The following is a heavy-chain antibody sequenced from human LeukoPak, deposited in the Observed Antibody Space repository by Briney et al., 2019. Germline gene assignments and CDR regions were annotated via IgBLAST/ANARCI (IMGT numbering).Heavy chain of an antibody. V-gene: IGHV3-74*01. Sequence: PGGSLRLSCAASGFTFSSHWMHWVRQAPGKGLVWVSRINSDGSSISYADSVKGRFTISRDNAKNTLYLQMNSLRAEDTAVYYCARQNTPHGNFDYWGQGILVTVSS. D-gene: IGHD1-26*01. CDR3: ARQNTPHGNFDY. CDR2: INSDGSSI. CDR1: GFTFSSHW. J-gene: IGHJ4*02.